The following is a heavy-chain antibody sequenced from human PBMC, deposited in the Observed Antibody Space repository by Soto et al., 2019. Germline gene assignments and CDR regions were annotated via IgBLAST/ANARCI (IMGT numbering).Heavy chain of an antibody. D-gene: IGHD2-2*01. CDR2: ISSSSSYT. CDR3: ARAGEVVVPAAIVWFDP. Sequence: PGGSLRLSCAASGFTFSDYYMSWIRQAPGKGLEWVSYISSSSSYTNYADSVKGRFTISRDNAKNSLYLQMNSLRAEDTAVYYCARAGEVVVPAAIVWFDPWGQGTLVTVSS. CDR1: GFTFSDYY. V-gene: IGHV3-11*06. J-gene: IGHJ5*02.